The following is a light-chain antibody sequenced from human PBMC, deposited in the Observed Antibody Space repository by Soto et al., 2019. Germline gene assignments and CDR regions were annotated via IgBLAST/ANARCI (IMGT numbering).Light chain of an antibody. CDR3: LQYNKLPLT. CDR1: QRVSNN. Sequence: IVMTQSPATLSVSPGERATLSCRASQRVSNNLAWYQQKPGQAPRLLIYRASTKATGIPARFSGGGSGTQFTLSIRSLQSEDFAVYYCLQYNKLPLTFGGGTKVEIK. V-gene: IGKV3-15*01. J-gene: IGKJ4*01. CDR2: RAS.